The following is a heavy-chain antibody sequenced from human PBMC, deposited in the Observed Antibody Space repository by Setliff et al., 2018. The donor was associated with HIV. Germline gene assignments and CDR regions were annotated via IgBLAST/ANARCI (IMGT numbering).Heavy chain of an antibody. D-gene: IGHD1-7*01. Sequence: GASVKVSCKASGYSFSSYAIHWVRQAPGQRPEWMGWINAAKGNTKYAEELQGRVTITRDTSARTVYMELRSLRSEDTAVYYCARGASSETSDSPRIDYFYYLDVWGKGTTVTSP. CDR3: ARGASSETSDSPRIDYFYYLDV. CDR2: INAAKGNT. J-gene: IGHJ6*03. CDR1: GYSFSSYA. V-gene: IGHV1-3*03.